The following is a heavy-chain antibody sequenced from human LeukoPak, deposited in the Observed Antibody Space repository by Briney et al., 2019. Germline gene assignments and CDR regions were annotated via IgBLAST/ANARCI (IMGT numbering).Heavy chain of an antibody. Sequence: GGSLRLSCAASGFTVSSNYMSWVRQAPGKGLEWVSVIYSGGSTYYADSVKGRFTIFTDNSRNTLYLQMNSLRAEDTAVYYCARDGYSSGYFDFWGQGTLVTVSS. V-gene: IGHV3-53*01. J-gene: IGHJ4*02. CDR3: ARDGYSSGYFDF. CDR2: IYSGGST. CDR1: GFTVSSNY. D-gene: IGHD3-22*01.